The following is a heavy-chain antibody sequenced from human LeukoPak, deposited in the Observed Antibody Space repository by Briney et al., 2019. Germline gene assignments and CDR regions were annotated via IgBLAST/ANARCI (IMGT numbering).Heavy chain of an antibody. CDR1: GGSFSGYY. Sequence: SETLSLTCALYGGSFSGYYWNWIRQPPGKGLEWIGEINHSGSTNYISSLKSRVTISIDTSKNQFSLKMSSVTAADTAVYYCARGLMGAGSSGAFDIWGQGTLVTVSS. J-gene: IGHJ3*02. D-gene: IGHD1-26*01. CDR2: INHSGST. CDR3: ARGLMGAGSSGAFDI. V-gene: IGHV4-34*01.